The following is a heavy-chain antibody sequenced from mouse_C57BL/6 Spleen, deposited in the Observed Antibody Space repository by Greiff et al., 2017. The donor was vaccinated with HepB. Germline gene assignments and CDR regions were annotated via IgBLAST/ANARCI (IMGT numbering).Heavy chain of an antibody. J-gene: IGHJ3*01. Sequence: QVQLQQPGAELVKPGASVKMSCKASGYTFTSYWITWVKQRPGQGLEWIGDIYPGSGSTNYNEKFKSKATLTVDTSSSTAYMQLSSLTSEDSAVYYCAREKLTGTFWFAYWGQGTLVTVSA. D-gene: IGHD4-1*01. CDR3: AREKLTGTFWFAY. CDR2: IYPGSGST. V-gene: IGHV1-55*01. CDR1: GYTFTSYW.